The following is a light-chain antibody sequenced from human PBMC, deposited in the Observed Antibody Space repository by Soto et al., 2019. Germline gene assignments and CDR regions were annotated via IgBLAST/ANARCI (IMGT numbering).Light chain of an antibody. J-gene: IGLJ1*01. CDR2: EGS. Sequence: QSALTQPASVSGSPGQSITISCTGTSSDIGGYNLVSWYQQHPGKAPKLMIYEGSKRPSGVSSRFSGSKSGNTASLTISGLQAEDEADYYCQSYDSSLSGSEVFGTGTKLTVL. CDR1: SSDIGGYNL. V-gene: IGLV2-14*02. CDR3: QSYDSSLSGSEV.